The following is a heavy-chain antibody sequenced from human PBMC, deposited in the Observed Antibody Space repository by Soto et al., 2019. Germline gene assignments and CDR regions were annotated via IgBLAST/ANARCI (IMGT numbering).Heavy chain of an antibody. Sequence: GGSLRLSCAASGFSFSTYWMSWVRQVPGTGLEWVANIKADGGETYYVDSVRGRFTISRDNAKTSLYLQMNSLRAEDTAVYYCAKGGHIDFCGQGTLGTVSA. D-gene: IGHD3-16*01. J-gene: IGHJ4*02. CDR1: GFSFSTYW. CDR3: AKGGHIDF. CDR2: IKADGGET. V-gene: IGHV3-7*03.